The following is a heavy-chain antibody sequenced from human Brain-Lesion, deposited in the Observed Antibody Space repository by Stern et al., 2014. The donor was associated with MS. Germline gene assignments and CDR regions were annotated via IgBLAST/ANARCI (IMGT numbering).Heavy chain of an antibody. CDR1: GGSISSGSFY. J-gene: IGHJ4*02. CDR3: ARETGGYTYGDTDFFDY. D-gene: IGHD5-12*01. CDR2: IYSSGST. Sequence: VQLVESDPGLVKPSQTLSLTCIVSGGSISSGSFYWNWIRQPAGRGLEWIGRIYSSGSTNYNPYLKSRVTISGDTSKNQFSLKLISRTAADTAIYYCARETGGYTYGDTDFFDYWGQGALVTVSS. V-gene: IGHV4-61*02.